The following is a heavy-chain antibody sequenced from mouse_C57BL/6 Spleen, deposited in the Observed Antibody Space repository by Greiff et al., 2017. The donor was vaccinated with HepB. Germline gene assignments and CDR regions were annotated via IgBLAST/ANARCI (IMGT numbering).Heavy chain of an antibody. Sequence: EVKLVESGGGLVKPGGSLKLSCAASGFTFSDYGMHWVRQAPEKGLEWVAYISSGSSTSYYADTVKGRFTISRDNAKNTLFLQMTSLRSDDTAMYYCARSPIYDGYHYYAMDYWGQGTSVTVSS. V-gene: IGHV5-17*01. CDR2: ISSGSSTS. D-gene: IGHD2-3*01. J-gene: IGHJ4*01. CDR1: GFTFSDYG. CDR3: ARSPIYDGYHYYAMDY.